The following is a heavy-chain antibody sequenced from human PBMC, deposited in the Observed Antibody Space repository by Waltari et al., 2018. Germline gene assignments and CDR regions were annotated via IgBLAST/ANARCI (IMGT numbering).Heavy chain of an antibody. CDR3: AREGCTNGVCYTDYYFDY. CDR1: GGTFSSYA. V-gene: IGHV1-69*15. CDR2: IIPIFGTA. Sequence: QVQLVQSGAEVKKPGSSVKVSCKASGGTFSSYAISWVRRAPGQGLEWMGRIIPIFGTANYAQKFQGRVTITADESTSTAYMELSSLRSEDTAVYYCAREGCTNGVCYTDYYFDYWGQGTLVTVSS. J-gene: IGHJ4*02. D-gene: IGHD2-8*01.